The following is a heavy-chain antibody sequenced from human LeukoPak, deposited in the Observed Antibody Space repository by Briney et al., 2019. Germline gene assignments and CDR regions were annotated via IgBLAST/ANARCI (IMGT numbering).Heavy chain of an antibody. J-gene: IGHJ4*02. V-gene: IGHV3-23*01. CDR2: ISGSGGST. CDR1: GFTFSSYA. CDR3: AKKGRTLSVVDY. D-gene: IGHD1-26*01. Sequence: GGSLRLSCAASGFTFSSYAMSWVRQAPGKGLEWVSAISGSGGSTYYADSMKGRFTISRDNSKNTLYLQMNSLRAEDTAEYYCAKKGRTLSVVDYWGQGTLVTVSS.